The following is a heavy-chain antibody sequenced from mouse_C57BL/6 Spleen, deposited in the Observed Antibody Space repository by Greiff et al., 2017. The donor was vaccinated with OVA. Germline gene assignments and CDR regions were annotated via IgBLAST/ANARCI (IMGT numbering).Heavy chain of an antibody. Sequence: QVQLQQPGAELVKPGASVKLSCKASGYTFTSYWMQWVKQRPGQGLEWIGEIDPSDSYTTYTQKFKGKATLTVDTSSSKAYMQLSSLTSEDSAVYYCARGYYGSSHGYFDVWGTGTTVTVSS. D-gene: IGHD1-1*01. J-gene: IGHJ1*03. CDR2: IDPSDSYT. V-gene: IGHV1-50*01. CDR3: ARGYYGSSHGYFDV. CDR1: GYTFTSYW.